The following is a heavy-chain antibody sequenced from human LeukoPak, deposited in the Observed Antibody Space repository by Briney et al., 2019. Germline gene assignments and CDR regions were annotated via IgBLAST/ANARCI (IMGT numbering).Heavy chain of an antibody. J-gene: IGHJ4*02. CDR2: IYYIGST. Sequence: SSTLSLTCTVSGGSVDNYYWSWIRQPPGKGLEWSGYIYYIGSTNYNPSLKSRVTISVDTSKNQFSLKLSSVTAADTAVYYCARHLGSRDGYNLDYWGQGTVVTVSS. CDR3: ARHLGSRDGYNLDY. D-gene: IGHD5-24*01. CDR1: GGSVDNYY. V-gene: IGHV4-59*08.